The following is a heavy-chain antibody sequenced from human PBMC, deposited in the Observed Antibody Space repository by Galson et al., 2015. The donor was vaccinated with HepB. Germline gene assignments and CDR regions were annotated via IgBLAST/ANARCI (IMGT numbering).Heavy chain of an antibody. D-gene: IGHD2-8*01. CDR2: INIDGSNR. Sequence: SLRLSCAASEFTFSIYWMYWVRQAPGKGLVWVSHINIDGSNRKYADSVRGRFTISRDNARNTLYLEMNSLRAEDTAVYYCVRDRGGYCSNGECYNPDAFDLWGQGTRVTVSS. CDR1: EFTFSIYW. J-gene: IGHJ3*01. V-gene: IGHV3-74*01. CDR3: VRDRGGYCSNGECYNPDAFDL.